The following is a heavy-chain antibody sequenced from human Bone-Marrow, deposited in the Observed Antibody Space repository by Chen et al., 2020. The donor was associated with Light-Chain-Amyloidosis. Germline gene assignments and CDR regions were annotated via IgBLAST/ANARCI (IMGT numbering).Heavy chain of an antibody. Sequence: EVQLEQSGPEVKKPGESLKISCKGSGYTFPNYWIGWVRQMPGKGLEWMGVIYPDDSDGRYSPSLEGQVTISADKSITTAYLQWRSLKASDTAMYYCARRRDGYNFDYWGQGTLVTVSS. D-gene: IGHD5-12*01. CDR3: ARRRDGYNFDY. J-gene: IGHJ4*02. V-gene: IGHV5-51*01. CDR1: GYTFPNYW. CDR2: IYPDDSDG.